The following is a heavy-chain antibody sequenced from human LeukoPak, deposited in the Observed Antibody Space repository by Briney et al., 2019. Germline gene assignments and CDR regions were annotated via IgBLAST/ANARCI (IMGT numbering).Heavy chain of an antibody. J-gene: IGHJ3*02. CDR2: ISYDGSNK. D-gene: IGHD3-10*01. CDR3: AKGARGAFDI. Sequence: GGSLRLSCAASGFTFSDYDMSWIRQAPGKGLEWVAVISYDGSNKYYADSVKGRFTISRDNSKNTLYLQMNSLRAEDTAVYYCAKGARGAFDIWGQGTMVTVSS. V-gene: IGHV3-30*18. CDR1: GFTFSDYD.